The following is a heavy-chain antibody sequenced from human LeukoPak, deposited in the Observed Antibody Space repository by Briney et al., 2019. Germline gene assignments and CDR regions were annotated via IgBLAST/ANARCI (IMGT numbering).Heavy chain of an antibody. J-gene: IGHJ5*02. V-gene: IGHV3-23*01. Sequence: PGGSLTLSCAASGFTFSSYGMSWVRQAPGKGLEWVSAIGGSTSGTYYADPVKGRFTISRDNSKNTLSLQMNSLGAEDTAVYYCVKDAFYASGTHYNSWGQGTLVTVSS. CDR2: IGGSTSGT. D-gene: IGHD3-10*01. CDR1: GFTFSSYG. CDR3: VKDAFYASGTHYNS.